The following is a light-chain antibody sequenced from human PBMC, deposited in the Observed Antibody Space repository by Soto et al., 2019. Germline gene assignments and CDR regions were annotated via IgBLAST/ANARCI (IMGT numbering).Light chain of an antibody. J-gene: IGLJ1*01. V-gene: IGLV2-14*01. Sequence: QSVLTQPASVSGSPGQSITISCTGTSSDFDLYKYVSWYQQHPGKAPKLMIYQVTNRPSGVSNRFSGSKSGNTASLTISGLQAEDEADYYCSSYTSSINYVFXTGTKVTVL. CDR2: QVT. CDR3: SSYTSSINYV. CDR1: SSDFDLYKY.